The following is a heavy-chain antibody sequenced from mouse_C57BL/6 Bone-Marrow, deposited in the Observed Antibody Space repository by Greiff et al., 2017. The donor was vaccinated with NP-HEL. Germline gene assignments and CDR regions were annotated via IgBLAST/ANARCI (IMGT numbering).Heavy chain of an antibody. D-gene: IGHD1-1*01. V-gene: IGHV1-55*01. Sequence: QVQLKQPGAELVKPGASVKMSCKASGYTFTSYWITWVKQRPGQGLEWIGDIYPGSGSTNYNEKFKSKATLTVDTSSSTAYMQLSSLTSEDSAVYYCARRGKITTGAWFAYWGQGTLVTVSA. J-gene: IGHJ3*01. CDR3: ARRGKITTGAWFAY. CDR2: IYPGSGST. CDR1: GYTFTSYW.